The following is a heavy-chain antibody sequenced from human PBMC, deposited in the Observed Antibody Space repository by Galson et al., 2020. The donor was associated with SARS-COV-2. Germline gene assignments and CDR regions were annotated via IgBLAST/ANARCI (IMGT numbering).Heavy chain of an antibody. CDR1: GFTFSSYG. Sequence: GGSLRLSCAASGFTFSSYGMHCVRQAPGKGLEWVAAIWYDGSNKYYADSVKGRFTISRDNSKNTLYLQMNSLRAEDTAVYYCAREGAALTGGMDVWGQGTTVTVSS. CDR2: IWYDGSNK. V-gene: IGHV3-33*01. D-gene: IGHD1-26*01. J-gene: IGHJ6*02. CDR3: AREGAALTGGMDV.